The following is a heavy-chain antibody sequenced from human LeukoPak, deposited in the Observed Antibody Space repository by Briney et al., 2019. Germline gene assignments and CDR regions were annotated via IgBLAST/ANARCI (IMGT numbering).Heavy chain of an antibody. CDR3: ANMVRGVIMNY. V-gene: IGHV3-21*04. CDR2: FSTSSSYL. D-gene: IGHD3-10*01. J-gene: IGHJ4*02. CDR1: GLTLSSHN. Sequence: TGGSLRLSCAASGLTLSSHNMNWVRQAPGGGLEWVSSFSTSSSYLFYADSVKGRFTISRDNSKNTLYLQMNSLRAEDTAVYYCANMVRGVIMNYWGQGTLVTVSS.